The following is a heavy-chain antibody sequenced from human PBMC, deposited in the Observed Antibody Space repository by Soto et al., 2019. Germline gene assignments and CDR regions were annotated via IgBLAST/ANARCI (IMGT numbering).Heavy chain of an antibody. CDR1: GYSSSTVDYF. CDR2: IYKSATT. CDR3: ARGRYCLTGRCFPNWFDS. J-gene: IGHJ5*01. Sequence: TLSLAFSVSGYSSSTVDYFWAWVRQPPGQALEYIGYIYKSATTYYNPSFESRVAISLDTSKSQFSLNVTSLTAADTAVYFCARGRYCLTGRCFPNWFDSWGQGTLVTVSS. V-gene: IGHV4-30-4*01. D-gene: IGHD2-15*01.